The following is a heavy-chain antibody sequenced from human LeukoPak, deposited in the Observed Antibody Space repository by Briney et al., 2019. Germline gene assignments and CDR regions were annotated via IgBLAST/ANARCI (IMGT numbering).Heavy chain of an antibody. CDR3: ARDLFNYYFDY. CDR2: IKQYGSEK. CDR1: GFTFSVYW. J-gene: IGHJ4*02. Sequence: GGSLRLSCAASGFTFSVYWMHWVRQAPGKGLEWVAKIKQYGSEKYYVDSVKGRFTISRDNAKNSLSLQMNSLRAEDTAVYYCARDLFNYYFDYWGQGTLVTVSS. D-gene: IGHD5-24*01. V-gene: IGHV3-7*01.